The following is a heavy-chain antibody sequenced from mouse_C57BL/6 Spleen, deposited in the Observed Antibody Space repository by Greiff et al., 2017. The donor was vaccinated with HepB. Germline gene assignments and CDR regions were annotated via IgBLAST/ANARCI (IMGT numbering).Heavy chain of an antibody. V-gene: IGHV1-22*01. Sequence: EVKLQESGPELVKPGASVKMSCKASGYTFTDYNMHWVKQSHGKSLEWIGYINPNNGGTSYNQKFKGKATLTVNKSSSTAYMELRSLTSEDSAVYYCARRGGYGAYYYAMDYWGQGTSVTVSS. CDR1: GYTFTDYN. CDR3: ARRGGYGAYYYAMDY. CDR2: INPNNGGT. D-gene: IGHD1-1*02. J-gene: IGHJ4*01.